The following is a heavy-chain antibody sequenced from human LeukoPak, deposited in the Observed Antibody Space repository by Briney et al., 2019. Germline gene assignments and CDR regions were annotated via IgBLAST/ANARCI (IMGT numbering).Heavy chain of an antibody. V-gene: IGHV3-74*01. CDR1: GFTFSSYW. CDR2: INSDGSRT. J-gene: IGHJ1*01. CDR3: ARDGHYDILTGYFQD. Sequence: GGSLRLSCAASGFTFSSYWMHWVRQAPGKGLVWVSRINSDGSRTNYADSVEGRFTISRDNAKNSLYLQMNSLRAEDTAVYYCARDGHYDILTGYFQDWGQGTLVTVSS. D-gene: IGHD3-9*01.